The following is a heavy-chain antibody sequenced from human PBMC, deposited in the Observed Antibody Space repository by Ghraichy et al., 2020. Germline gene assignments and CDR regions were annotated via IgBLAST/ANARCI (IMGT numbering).Heavy chain of an antibody. CDR1: GFTFGDYA. CDR2: IRSKAYGGTT. Sequence: GGSLRLSCTASGFTFGDYAMSWFRQAPGKGLEWVGFIRSKAYGGTTEYAASVKGRFTISRDDSKSIAYLQMNSLKTEDTAVYYCTRERRYFDWLLYGETSPPNDYWGQGTLVTVSS. CDR3: TRERRYFDWLLYGETSPPNDY. V-gene: IGHV3-49*03. J-gene: IGHJ4*02. D-gene: IGHD3-9*01.